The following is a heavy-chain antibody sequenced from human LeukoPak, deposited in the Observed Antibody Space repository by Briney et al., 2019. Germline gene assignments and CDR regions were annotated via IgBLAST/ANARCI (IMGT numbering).Heavy chain of an antibody. D-gene: IGHD2-15*01. CDR1: GGSFSGYY. Sequence: SETLSLTCAVYGGSFSGYYWRWIRQPPGKGLEWIGEINHSGSTNYNPSLKSRVTISVDTSKNQFSLKLSSVTAADTAVYYCAGKVVVAGDYYYGMDVWGQGTTVTVSS. CDR2: INHSGST. J-gene: IGHJ6*02. V-gene: IGHV4-34*01. CDR3: AGKVVVAGDYYYGMDV.